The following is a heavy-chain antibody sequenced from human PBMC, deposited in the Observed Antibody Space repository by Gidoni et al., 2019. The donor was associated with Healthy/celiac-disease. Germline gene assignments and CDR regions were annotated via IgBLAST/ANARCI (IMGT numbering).Heavy chain of an antibody. CDR1: GFTFSSYG. CDR2: IWYDGSNK. D-gene: IGHD2-21*02. V-gene: IGHV3-33*01. CDR3: ARFLGDPYCGGDCFGAFDI. Sequence: QVQLVESGGGVVQPGRSLRLSCAASGFTFSSYGLHWVRQAPGKGLEWVAVIWYDGSNKYYADSVKGRFTISRDNSKNTLYLQMNSLRAEDTAVYYCARFLGDPYCGGDCFGAFDIWGQGTMVTVSS. J-gene: IGHJ3*02.